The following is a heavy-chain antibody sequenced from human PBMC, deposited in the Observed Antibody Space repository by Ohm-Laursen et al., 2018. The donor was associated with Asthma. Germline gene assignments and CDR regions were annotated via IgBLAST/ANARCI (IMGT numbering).Heavy chain of an antibody. Sequence: TLSLTWAVSGGSISSYYWSWIRQPPGKGLEWIGYIYYSGSTNYNPSLKSRVTISVDTSKNQFSLKLSSVTAADTAVYYCARDASNWTTAYWYFDLWGRGTLVTVSS. CDR2: IYYSGST. J-gene: IGHJ2*01. CDR3: ARDASNWTTAYWYFDL. D-gene: IGHD4-17*01. V-gene: IGHV4-59*01. CDR1: GGSISSYY.